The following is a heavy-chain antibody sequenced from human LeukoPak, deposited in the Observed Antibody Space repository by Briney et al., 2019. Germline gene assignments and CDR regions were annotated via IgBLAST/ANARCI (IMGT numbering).Heavy chain of an antibody. J-gene: IGHJ3*02. D-gene: IGHD6-6*01. CDR1: GGSFSGYY. CDR3: AREGDSSSYPEAFDI. CDR2: IYTSGST. V-gene: IGHV4-4*07. Sequence: SETLSLTCAVYGGSFSGYYWSWIRQPAGKGLEWIGRIYTSGSTNYNPSLKGRVTMSVDTSKNQFSLKLSSVTAADTAVYYCAREGDSSSYPEAFDIWGQGTMVTASS.